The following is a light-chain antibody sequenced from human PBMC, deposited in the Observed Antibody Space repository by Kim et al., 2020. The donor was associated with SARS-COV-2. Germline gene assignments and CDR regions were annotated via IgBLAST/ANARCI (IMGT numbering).Light chain of an antibody. J-gene: IGKJ4*01. Sequence: SASVGDRVTLAWRASQGIGTWLAWYQEEPGKAPNLLICCVSSLQSGVPSRFSGSGSGTVFTLTIRSLQPEDFASYYCQQDDTFPPTFGGETKLEI. V-gene: IGKV1-12*01. CDR1: QGIGTW. CDR3: QQDDTFPPT. CDR2: CVS.